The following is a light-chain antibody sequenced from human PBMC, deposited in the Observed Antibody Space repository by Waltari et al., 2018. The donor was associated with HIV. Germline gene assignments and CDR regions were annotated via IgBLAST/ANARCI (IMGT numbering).Light chain of an antibody. CDR3: QQAYSAPYT. Sequence: IQMTQSPSPLSASVGDRVTITCRASQSITSYFKWYQQKPGKAPKLLIFAVSTLQGGVPSRFSGSGSGTDFTLTINNLQPEDFATYYCQQAYSAPYTFGLGTKLEIK. V-gene: IGKV1-39*01. CDR2: AVS. CDR1: QSITSY. J-gene: IGKJ2*01.